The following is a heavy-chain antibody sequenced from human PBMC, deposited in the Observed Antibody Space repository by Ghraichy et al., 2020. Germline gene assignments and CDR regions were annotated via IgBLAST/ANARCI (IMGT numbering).Heavy chain of an antibody. CDR2: IKQDESEK. V-gene: IGHV3-7*01. D-gene: IGHD3-10*01. J-gene: IGHJ4*02. CDR1: GFTFSDYW. Sequence: GGYLRLSCEASGFTFSDYWMNWVRQAPGKGLEWVANIKQDESEKYYVDSVKGRFTISRDNAKNSLYLQMNSLRAEDTAVYYCARVGYYGSGHSGYWGQGTLVTVSS. CDR3: ARVGYYGSGHSGY.